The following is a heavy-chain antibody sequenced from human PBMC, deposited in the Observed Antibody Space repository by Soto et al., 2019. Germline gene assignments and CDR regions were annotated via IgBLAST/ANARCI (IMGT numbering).Heavy chain of an antibody. CDR3: TTAAVHYYYGMDV. D-gene: IGHD6-13*01. CDR2: ISYDGSNK. CDR1: GFTFSSYA. V-gene: IGHV3-30-3*01. Sequence: PGGSLRLSCAASGFTFSSYAMYWVRQAPGKGLEWVAVISYDGSNKYYADSVKGRFTISRDNSKNTLYLQMNSLRAEDTAVYYCTTAAVHYYYGMDVWGQGTTVTVSS. J-gene: IGHJ6*02.